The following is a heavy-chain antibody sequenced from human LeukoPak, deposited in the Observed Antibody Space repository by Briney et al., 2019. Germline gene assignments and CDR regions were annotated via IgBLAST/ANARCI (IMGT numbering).Heavy chain of an antibody. CDR2: IYSGGST. J-gene: IGHJ6*02. D-gene: IGHD1-26*01. CDR3: ARARIEYYYGMDV. Sequence: PGGSLRLSCAASGFTVSSNYMSWVRQAPGKGLEWVSVIYSGGSTYYADSVKGRFTISGDNSKNTLYLQMNSLRAEDTAVYYCARARIEYYYGMDVWGQGTTVTVSS. CDR1: GFTVSSNY. V-gene: IGHV3-53*01.